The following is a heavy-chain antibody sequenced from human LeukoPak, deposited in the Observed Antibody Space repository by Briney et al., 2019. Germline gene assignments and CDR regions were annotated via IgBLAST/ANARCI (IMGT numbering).Heavy chain of an antibody. J-gene: IGHJ4*02. CDR2: IYYSGNN. CDR3: ARVSLVGYDILTGYYSFDY. CDR1: GGCLSADS. Sequence: PSETLSLTCTVSGGCLSADSWSGIRQPPRRGREWIGYIYYSGNNNYNPSIKSRVTRSVDTSKNQFSLKLSSVTAADTAVYYCARVSLVGYDILTGYYSFDYWGPGPMVAVCS. D-gene: IGHD3-9*01. V-gene: IGHV4-59*01.